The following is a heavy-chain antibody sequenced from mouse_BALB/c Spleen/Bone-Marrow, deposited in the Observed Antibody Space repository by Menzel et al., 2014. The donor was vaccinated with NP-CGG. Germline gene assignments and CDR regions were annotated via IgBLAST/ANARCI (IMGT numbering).Heavy chain of an antibody. V-gene: IGHV14-3*02. CDR1: GFNIKDTY. Sequence: EVQLQQSGAELVKPGASVKLSCTASGFNIKDTYMHWVKQRPEQGLEWIGRIDPANGNTKYDPKFQGKATITADTSSNTAYLHLSSLTSEDTAVYYCARYNEDYAMDYWGQGTSVTVSS. CDR2: IDPANGNT. CDR3: ARYNEDYAMDY. J-gene: IGHJ4*01.